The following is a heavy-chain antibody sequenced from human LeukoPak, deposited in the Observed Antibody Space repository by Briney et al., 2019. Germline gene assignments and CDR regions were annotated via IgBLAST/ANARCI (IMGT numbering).Heavy chain of an antibody. Sequence: PGGSLRLSCAASGFTFSSYSMNWVRQAPGKGLEWVSSISSSSYIYYADSVKGRFTISRDNAKNSLYLQMNSLRAEDTAVYYCASYNYDSSGYQYYFDYWGQGTLVTVSS. CDR1: GFTFSSYS. CDR3: ASYNYDSSGYQYYFDY. J-gene: IGHJ4*02. CDR2: ISSSSYI. V-gene: IGHV3-21*01. D-gene: IGHD3-22*01.